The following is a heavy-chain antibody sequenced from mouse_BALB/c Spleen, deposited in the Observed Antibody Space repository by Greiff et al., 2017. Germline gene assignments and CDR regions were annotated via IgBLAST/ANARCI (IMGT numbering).Heavy chain of an antibody. CDR1: GYSITSDYA. Sequence: EVMLVESGPGLVKPSQSLSLTCTVTGYSITSDYAWNWIRQFPGNKLEWMGYISYSGSTSYNPSLKSRISITRDTSKNQFFLQLNSVTTEDTATYYCARHSGWFAYWGQGTLVTVSA. V-gene: IGHV3-2*02. CDR3: ARHSGWFAY. D-gene: IGHD1-3*01. J-gene: IGHJ3*01. CDR2: ISYSGST.